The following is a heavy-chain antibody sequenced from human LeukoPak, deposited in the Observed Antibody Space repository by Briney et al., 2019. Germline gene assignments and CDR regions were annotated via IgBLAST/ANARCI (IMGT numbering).Heavy chain of an antibody. CDR2: LNTNGGST. J-gene: IGHJ6*03. V-gene: IGHV1-46*01. D-gene: IGHD3-16*01. CDR3: ALGDAVTHYYYYMDI. CDR1: RYPFPIYY. Sequence: GASEKLSCKASRYPFPIYYMHWARHAPGQGFVLVGILNTNGGSTNYEQNLHGRVTMTKDTSTSTVYMELSSLRSEDTAVYYCALGDAVTHYYYYMDIWGKGTTVTVSS.